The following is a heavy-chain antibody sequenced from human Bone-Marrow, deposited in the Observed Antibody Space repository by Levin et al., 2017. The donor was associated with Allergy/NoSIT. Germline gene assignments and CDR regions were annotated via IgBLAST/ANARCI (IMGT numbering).Heavy chain of an antibody. CDR1: GFTFGDNA. J-gene: IGHJ4*02. CDR3: ARDQGYFDSLSD. V-gene: IGHV3-49*04. CDR2: IRNKAYGGTT. Sequence: GESLKISCPASGFTFGDNAMQWVRQAPGKGLEWVGFIRNKAYGGTTEYAASVKGRFFISRDASDTIAYLQMNSLKTEDTAVYYCARDQGYFDSLSDWGQGTLVTVSS. D-gene: IGHD3-9*01.